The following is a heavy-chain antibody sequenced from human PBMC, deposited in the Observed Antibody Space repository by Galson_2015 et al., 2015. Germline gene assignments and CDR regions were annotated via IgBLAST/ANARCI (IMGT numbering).Heavy chain of an antibody. J-gene: IGHJ4*02. V-gene: IGHV3-30-3*01. Sequence: SLRLSCAASGFTFSSYAMHWVRQAPGKGLEWVAVISYDGSNIYYADSVKGRFTISRDNSKNTLYLQMNSLRAEDTAVCYCARGEWELLFFDYWGQGTLVTVSS. D-gene: IGHD1-26*01. CDR3: ARGEWELLFFDY. CDR2: ISYDGSNI. CDR1: GFTFSSYA.